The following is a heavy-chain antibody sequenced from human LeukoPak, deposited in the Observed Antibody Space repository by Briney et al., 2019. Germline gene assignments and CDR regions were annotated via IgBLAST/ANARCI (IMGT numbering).Heavy chain of an antibody. D-gene: IGHD1-14*01. Sequence: PGGSLRLSCAASGFTFSSYGVHWVRQAPGKGLEWVAVISYDGSNKYYADSVKGRFTISRDNSKNTLYLQMNSLRAEDTAVYYCARAEEGDIWGQGTMVTVSS. CDR3: ARAEEGDI. V-gene: IGHV3-30*03. CDR2: ISYDGSNK. J-gene: IGHJ3*02. CDR1: GFTFSSYG.